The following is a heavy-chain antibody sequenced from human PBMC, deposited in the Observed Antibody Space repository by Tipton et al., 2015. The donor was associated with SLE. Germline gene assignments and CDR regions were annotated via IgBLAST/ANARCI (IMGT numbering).Heavy chain of an antibody. V-gene: IGHV4-59*12. J-gene: IGHJ4*02. CDR2: VHSRGST. D-gene: IGHD6-19*01. CDR1: GGSISSNY. CDR3: ARGRIAVAGNHFDY. Sequence: TLSLTCTVSGGSISSNYWIWIRQPPGKGLEWIGFVHSRGSTDYNPSLKSRATISLDKSKNQFSLKLTSVTAADSAVYYCARGRIAVAGNHFDYWGPGTLVTVSS.